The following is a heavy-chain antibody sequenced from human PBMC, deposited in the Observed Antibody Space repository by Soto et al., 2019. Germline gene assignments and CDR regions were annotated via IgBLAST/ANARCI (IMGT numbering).Heavy chain of an antibody. CDR2: ISANNGNT. V-gene: IGHV1-18*01. D-gene: IGHD4-17*01. J-gene: IGHJ3*02. CDR3: ARDQADDYGDSGAFDI. Sequence: ASVKVSCKASGYTFINYGIGWVRQAPGQGLEWMGWISANNGNTNYVQKLQGRVTMATDTSTSTAYMELRSLRSDDTAVYYCARDQADDYGDSGAFDIWGQGTMVTVSS. CDR1: GYTFINYG.